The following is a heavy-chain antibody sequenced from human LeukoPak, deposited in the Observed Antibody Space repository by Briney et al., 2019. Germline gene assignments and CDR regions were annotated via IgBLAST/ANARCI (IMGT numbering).Heavy chain of an antibody. D-gene: IGHD2-2*01. CDR2: IYYSGST. V-gene: IGHV4-59*12. CDR1: GGSISSYY. Sequence: SETLSLTCTVSGGSISSYYWSWIRQPPGKGLEWIGYIYYSGSTNYNPSLKSRVTISVDTSENQFSLKLSSVTAADTAVYYCARDFNIVVVPAASFDYWGQGTLVTVSS. J-gene: IGHJ4*02. CDR3: ARDFNIVVVPAASFDY.